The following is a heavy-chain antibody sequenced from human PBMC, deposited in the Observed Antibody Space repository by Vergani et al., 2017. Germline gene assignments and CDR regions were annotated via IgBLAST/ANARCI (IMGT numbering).Heavy chain of an antibody. D-gene: IGHD3-9*01. CDR2: ISGNNDDV. J-gene: IGHJ4*02. Sequence: EVQMVESGGGLVKPGGSLRLSCVASGFTFSHYSMNWVRQAPGKGLEWVSSISGNNDDVYYADSVKGRFTISRDNAKNSLYLDMSSLRAEDTATYFCAKEGLPLTGYLDHWGQGTLVTVSP. CDR1: GFTFSHYS. CDR3: AKEGLPLTGYLDH. V-gene: IGHV3-21*01.